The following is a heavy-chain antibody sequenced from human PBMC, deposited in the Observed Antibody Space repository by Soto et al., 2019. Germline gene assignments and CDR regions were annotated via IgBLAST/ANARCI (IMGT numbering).Heavy chain of an antibody. CDR1: GYTFTSYG. Sequence: GASVKVSCKASGYTFTSYGISWVRQAPGQGLEWMGWISAYNGNTNYAQKLQGRVTMTTDTSTSTAYMELRSLGSDDTAVYYCASDRRITIFGLTGTTWVFDYWGQGTLVTVSS. J-gene: IGHJ4*02. CDR3: ASDRRITIFGLTGTTWVFDY. D-gene: IGHD3-3*01. V-gene: IGHV1-18*04. CDR2: ISAYNGNT.